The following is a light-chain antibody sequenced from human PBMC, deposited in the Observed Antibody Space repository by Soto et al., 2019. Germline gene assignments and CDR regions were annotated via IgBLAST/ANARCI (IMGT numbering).Light chain of an antibody. V-gene: IGLV2-14*03. CDR3: SSYTSSSTPWV. CDR2: DVS. Sequence: QSALTQPTSVSGSPGQSITISCTGTSSDVGGYNYVPWYQHHPGKAPKLMICDVSDRPSGVSNRFSGSKSGNTASLTISGLQAEDEADYYCSSYTSSSTPWVFGTGTRSPS. CDR1: SSDVGGYNY. J-gene: IGLJ1*01.